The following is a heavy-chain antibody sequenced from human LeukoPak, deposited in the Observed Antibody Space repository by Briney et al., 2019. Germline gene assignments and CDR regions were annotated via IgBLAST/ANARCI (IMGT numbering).Heavy chain of an antibody. CDR2: IYHSGST. J-gene: IGHJ4*02. D-gene: IGHD3-3*01. Sequence: SETLSLTCTVSGDSISSGGYYWSWIRQPPGKGLEWIGYIYHSGSTYYNPSLKSRVTISVDRSKDQFSLKLSSVTAADTAVYYCAREPFGANYFDYWGQGTLVTVSS. V-gene: IGHV4-30-2*01. CDR3: AREPFGANYFDY. CDR1: GDSISSGGYY.